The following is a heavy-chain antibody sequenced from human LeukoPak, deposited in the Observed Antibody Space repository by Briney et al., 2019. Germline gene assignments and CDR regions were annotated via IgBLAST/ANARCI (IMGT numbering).Heavy chain of an antibody. CDR2: INHSGST. CDR3: ARGHLWLTN. Sequence: SETLLLTCAVYGGSFSAYYWSWIRQPPGKGLEWIGEINHSGSTNYKPSLKSRVTISLDTSKNQFSLKLSSVTAADTAVYYCARGHLWLTNWGQGALVTVSS. V-gene: IGHV4-34*01. J-gene: IGHJ4*02. CDR1: GGSFSAYY. D-gene: IGHD5-12*01.